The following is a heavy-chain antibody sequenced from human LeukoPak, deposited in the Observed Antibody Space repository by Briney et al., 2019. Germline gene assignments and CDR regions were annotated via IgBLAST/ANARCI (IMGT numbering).Heavy chain of an antibody. CDR1: GYTFTSYY. D-gene: IGHD2-21*02. V-gene: IGHV1-46*01. Sequence: ASVKVSCKASGYTFTSYYMHWVRQAPGQGLEWMGIINPSGGSTSYAQKFQGRVTMTRDTSTSTVYMELSSLRSEDTAVYYCARDYSPQGGDGGLDYWGQGTLVTVSS. J-gene: IGHJ4*02. CDR2: INPSGGST. CDR3: ARDYSPQGGDGGLDY.